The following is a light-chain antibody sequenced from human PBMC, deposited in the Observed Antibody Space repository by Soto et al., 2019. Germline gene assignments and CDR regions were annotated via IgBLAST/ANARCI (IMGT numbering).Light chain of an antibody. V-gene: IGKV3-20*01. J-gene: IGKJ1*01. CDR2: GAS. Sequence: EIVLTQAPGTLSLSPGERATLSCRASQSVSSSYLAWYQQKPGQAPRLIIYGASSRATGIPDRFSGSGSGTDFTLTISRLEPEDFAVYYCQQHGSSHTWTXGQGTKVDI. CDR3: QQHGSSHTWT. CDR1: QSVSSSY.